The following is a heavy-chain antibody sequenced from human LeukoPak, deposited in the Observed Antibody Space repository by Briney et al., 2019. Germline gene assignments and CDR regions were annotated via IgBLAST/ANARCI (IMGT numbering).Heavy chain of an antibody. D-gene: IGHD2-15*01. CDR1: GGSVSSGSHY. CDR2: INHSGST. J-gene: IGHJ4*02. CDR3: ARSQEDIVVVVAATSSPYYFDY. V-gene: IGHV4-61*01. Sequence: PSETLSLTCTVSGGSVSSGSHYWSWVRQPPGKRLEWIGEINHSGSTNYNPSLKSRVTISVDTSKNQFSLKLSSVTAADTAVYYCARSQEDIVVVVAATSSPYYFDYWGQGTLVTVSS.